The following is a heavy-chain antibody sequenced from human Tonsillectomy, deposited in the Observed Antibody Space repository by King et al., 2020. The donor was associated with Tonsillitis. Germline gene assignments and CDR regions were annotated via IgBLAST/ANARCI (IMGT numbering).Heavy chain of an antibody. D-gene: IGHD2-2*01. V-gene: IGHV4-4*07. CDR2: IHTRGRT. CDR3: ARDQPVGSTRFDY. Sequence: QVQLQESGPGLVKPSETLSLTCTVSGASMSSYYWSWFRQSAEKGLEWIGRIHTRGRTNYNPSLESRVTMSADTSKNPFSLKLTSMTAADTAVYYCARDQPVGSTRFDYWGQGILVTVSS. CDR1: GASMSSYY. J-gene: IGHJ4*02.